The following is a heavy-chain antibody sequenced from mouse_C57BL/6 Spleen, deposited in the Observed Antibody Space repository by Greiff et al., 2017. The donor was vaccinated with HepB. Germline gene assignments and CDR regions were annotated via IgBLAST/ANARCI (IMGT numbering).Heavy chain of an antibody. CDR3: AREGYTGANDY. CDR2: IYPSDSET. Sequence: VKLKQSGAELVRPGALVKLSCKASGYTFTSYWMDWVKQRPGQGLEWIGTIYPSDSETPYTQKFKDKATLTVDKSSSTAYMQLSSLTSEDSAVYYSAREGYTGANDYWGQGTSVTVSS. CDR1: GYTFTSYW. V-gene: IGHV1-61*01. D-gene: IGHD1-1*01. J-gene: IGHJ4*01.